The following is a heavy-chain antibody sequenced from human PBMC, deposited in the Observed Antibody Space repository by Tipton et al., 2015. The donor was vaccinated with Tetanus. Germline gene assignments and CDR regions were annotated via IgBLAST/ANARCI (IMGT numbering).Heavy chain of an antibody. J-gene: IGHJ6*02. CDR1: GYTFTTSQ. D-gene: IGHD3-16*01. CDR3: ARNGGGMGV. CDR2: MNPNSGNT. V-gene: IGHV1-8*01. Sequence: QSGPEVKKPGASVKVSCKASGYTFTTSQIHWVRQAPGQGLEWMGWMNPNSGNTDYTRNFQGRVTMTGSTSINTAYMELSSLTSDDTAVYYCARNGGGMGVWGQGTTVTVSS.